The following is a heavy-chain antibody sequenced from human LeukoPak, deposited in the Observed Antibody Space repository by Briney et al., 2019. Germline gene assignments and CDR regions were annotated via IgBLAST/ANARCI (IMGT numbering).Heavy chain of an antibody. CDR1: GGSFSGYY. V-gene: IGHV4-34*01. CDR3: ARTYCRGGSCHFDN. J-gene: IGHJ4*02. D-gene: IGHD2-15*01. CDR2: INHSGST. Sequence: PSETLSLTCAVYGGSFSGYYWSWIRQPPGKGLEWIGEINHSGSTNYNPSLKSRVTISIDTSKNQFSLRLSSVTAADTAVYHCARTYCRGGSCHFDNWGQGTLVTVSS.